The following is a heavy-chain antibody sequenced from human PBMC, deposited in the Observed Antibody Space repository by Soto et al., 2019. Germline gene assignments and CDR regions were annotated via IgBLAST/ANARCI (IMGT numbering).Heavy chain of an antibody. Sequence: SETLSLTCTVSGGSISSYYWSWIRQPPGKGLEWIGYVYYSGSTYYNPSLESRVTISVDTSTNHFSLKLSSLTAADTDVYYCARRYGTTFDYWGQGTLITVSS. CDR3: ARRYGTTFDY. CDR1: GGSISSYY. J-gene: IGHJ4*02. CDR2: VYYSGST. D-gene: IGHD1-7*01. V-gene: IGHV4-59*12.